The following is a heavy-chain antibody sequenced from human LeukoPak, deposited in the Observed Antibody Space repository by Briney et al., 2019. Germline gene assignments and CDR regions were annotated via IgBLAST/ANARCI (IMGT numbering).Heavy chain of an antibody. J-gene: IGHJ3*02. CDR1: GGSFSGYY. V-gene: IGHV4-59*08. D-gene: IGHD6-6*01. Sequence: PSETLSLTCAVYGGSFSGYYWSWIRQPPGKGLEWIGYMYYSGNTNYNPSLKSRVTTSVDSSKNQFSLKLSSVTAADTAVYYCARHTLVRARNAFDIWGQGTMVTVSS. CDR3: ARHTLVRARNAFDI. CDR2: MYYSGNT.